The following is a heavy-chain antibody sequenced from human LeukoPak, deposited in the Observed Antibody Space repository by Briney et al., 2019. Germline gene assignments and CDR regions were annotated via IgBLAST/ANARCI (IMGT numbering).Heavy chain of an antibody. V-gene: IGHV4-34*01. CDR1: GGSFSGYY. J-gene: IGHJ6*02. Sequence: SETLSLTCAVYGGSFSGYYWSWIRQPPGKGLEWIGEINHSGSTNYNPSLKSRVTISVDTSKNQFSLKLSSVTAADTAVYYCARVSEYGMDVWGQGTTVTVSS. CDR2: INHSGST. CDR3: ARVSEYGMDV. D-gene: IGHD3-10*01.